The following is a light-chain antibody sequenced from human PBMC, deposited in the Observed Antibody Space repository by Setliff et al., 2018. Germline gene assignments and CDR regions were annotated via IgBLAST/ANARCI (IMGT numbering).Light chain of an antibody. V-gene: IGLV2-14*01. CDR2: DVS. CDR3: SSYTSSSTVV. J-gene: IGLJ1*01. Sequence: LTQPASVSGSPGQSITISCTGTSSDVGGYNYVSWYQQHPGKAPKLMIYDVSKRPSGVSNRFSGSKSGNTASLTISGLQAEDEADYYCSSYTSSSTVVFGTGTKVTVL. CDR1: SSDVGGYNY.